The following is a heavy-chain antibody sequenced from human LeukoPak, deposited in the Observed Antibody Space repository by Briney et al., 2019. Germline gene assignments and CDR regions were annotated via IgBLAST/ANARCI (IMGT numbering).Heavy chain of an antibody. D-gene: IGHD3-22*01. Sequence: SETLSLTCTVSGGSISSSSYYWGWIRQPPGKGLEWIGYIFYTGSTNYNPSLKSRVTISVDTSKNQVSLKLGSVTAADTAVYYCARSTYYNFDYWGQGTLVTVSS. J-gene: IGHJ4*02. V-gene: IGHV4-61*05. CDR1: GGSISSSSYY. CDR2: IFYTGST. CDR3: ARSTYYNFDY.